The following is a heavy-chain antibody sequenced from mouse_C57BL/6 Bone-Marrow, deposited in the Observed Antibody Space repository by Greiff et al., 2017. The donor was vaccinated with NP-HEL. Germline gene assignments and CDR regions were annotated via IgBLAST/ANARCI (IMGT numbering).Heavy chain of an antibody. J-gene: IGHJ2*01. V-gene: IGHV6-6*01. CDR3: TLYGSSYVFDY. D-gene: IGHD1-1*01. CDR2: IRNKANNHAT. Sequence: EVKVEESGGGLVQPGGSMKLSCAASGFTFSDAWMDWVRQSPEKGLEWVAEIRNKANNHATYYAESVKGRFTISRDDSKSSVYLQMNSLRAEDTGIYYCTLYGSSYVFDYWGQGTTLTVSS. CDR1: GFTFSDAW.